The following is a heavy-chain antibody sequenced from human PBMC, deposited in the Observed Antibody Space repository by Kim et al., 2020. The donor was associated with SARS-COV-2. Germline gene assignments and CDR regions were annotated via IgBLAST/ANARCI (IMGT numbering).Heavy chain of an antibody. Sequence: NPSLKSRVTRSVDTSKNQFSLKLSSVTAADTAVYYCARIVRMVVVVTDFHYWGQGTLVTVSS. D-gene: IGHD3-22*01. V-gene: IGHV4-30-2*04. CDR3: ARIVRMVVVVTDFHY. J-gene: IGHJ4*02.